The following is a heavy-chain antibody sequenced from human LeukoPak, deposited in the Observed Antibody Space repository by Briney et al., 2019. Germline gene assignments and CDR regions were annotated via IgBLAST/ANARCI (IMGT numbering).Heavy chain of an antibody. Sequence: ASVKVSCKASGYTFTSYYMHWMRQAPGQGPEWMGIINPRGGSTDYAQKFRGRVTMTSDTSTSTVYMELHSLRSEDTAVYFCARVGITAATADYWGQGTLVTVSS. CDR2: INPRGGST. J-gene: IGHJ4*02. D-gene: IGHD4-23*01. V-gene: IGHV1-46*01. CDR3: ARVGITAATADY. CDR1: GYTFTSYY.